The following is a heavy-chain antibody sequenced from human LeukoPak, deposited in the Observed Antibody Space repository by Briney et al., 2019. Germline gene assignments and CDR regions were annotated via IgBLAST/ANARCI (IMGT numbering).Heavy chain of an antibody. CDR3: APHSSGYYSQFVY. D-gene: IGHD3-22*01. Sequence: GGSLRLSCAASEFSFSNYAMNWVRQAPGKGLQWVSDISGSDGSTYYADSVKGRFTVSRDNSKNTLSLQMNSLRGEDTAVYYCAPHSSGYYSQFVYWGQGTLVTVPS. V-gene: IGHV3-23*01. CDR2: ISGSDGST. CDR1: EFSFSNYA. J-gene: IGHJ4*02.